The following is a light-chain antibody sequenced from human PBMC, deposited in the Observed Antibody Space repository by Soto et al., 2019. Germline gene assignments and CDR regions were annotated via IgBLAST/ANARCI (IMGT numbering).Light chain of an antibody. J-gene: IGLJ1*01. Sequence: NFMLTQPHSVSESPGKTVTISCTRSSGSIASNYVQWYQQRPGSAPTTVIYEDNQRPSGVPDRFSGSIDSSSNSASLTISGLKTEDEADYYCQSYDSSLCVSGTGTKSPS. V-gene: IGLV6-57*04. CDR3: QSYDSSLCV. CDR2: EDN. CDR1: SGSIASNY.